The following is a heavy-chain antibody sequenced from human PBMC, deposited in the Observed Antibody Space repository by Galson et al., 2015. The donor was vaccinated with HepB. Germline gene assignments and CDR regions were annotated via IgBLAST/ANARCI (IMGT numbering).Heavy chain of an antibody. CDR2: ISAYNGNT. V-gene: IGHV1-18*01. Sequence: SVKVSCKASGYTFTSYGISWVRQAPGQGLEWMGWISAYNGNTNYAQKLQGRVTMTTDTSTSTAYMELRSLRSDDTAVYYCARVGYCSSTSCYRYYYYYYMDVWGKGTTVTVSS. CDR3: ARVGYCSSTSCYRYYYYYYMDV. D-gene: IGHD2-2*01. CDR1: GYTFTSYG. J-gene: IGHJ6*03.